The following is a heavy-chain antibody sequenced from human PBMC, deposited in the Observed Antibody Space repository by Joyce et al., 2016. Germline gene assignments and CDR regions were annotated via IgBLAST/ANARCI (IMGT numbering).Heavy chain of an antibody. J-gene: IGHJ4*02. CDR2: ISSSRTYI. CDR1: GFTFNNYS. Sequence: EVQLVESGGGLVKPGGSLRLSCAASGFTFNNYSMNWVRQAPGKGLKWVSSISSSRTYIDYADSVKCRFTISRDNAKNSLYLQMNSLRAEDTAVYYCARDSRYSSSWYISDIVYYFDYWGQGTLVTVSS. V-gene: IGHV3-21*01. CDR3: ARDSRYSSSWYISDIVYYFDY. D-gene: IGHD6-13*01.